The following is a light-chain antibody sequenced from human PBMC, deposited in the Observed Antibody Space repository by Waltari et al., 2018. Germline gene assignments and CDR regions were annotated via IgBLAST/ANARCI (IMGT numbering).Light chain of an antibody. V-gene: IGLV3-19*01. Sequence: DPAVSVALGQTVRITCQGDTLRSHYATWYPQKPQQAPVVVIFAKNDHPSGIPDRFAASTSGNTASLTIARTQAEDDADYYCASRDTSGNHLVFGGGTKLTVL. CDR1: TLRSHY. J-gene: IGLJ2*01. CDR2: AKN. CDR3: ASRDTSGNHLV.